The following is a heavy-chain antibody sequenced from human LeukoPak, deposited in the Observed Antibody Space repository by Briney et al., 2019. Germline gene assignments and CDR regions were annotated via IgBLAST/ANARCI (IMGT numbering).Heavy chain of an antibody. CDR2: IQFDGNNK. CDR3: AKKWSGDYDSSDIIDAFDI. Sequence: PGGSLRLSCAASGFTFSSYGMHWVRQAPGKGLEWGAFIQFDGNNKYYADSVKSRFTISRDNSRNTLFLQMNSLRAEDTAVFYCAKKWSGDYDSSDIIDAFDIWGQGTMVTVSS. D-gene: IGHD3-22*01. J-gene: IGHJ3*02. CDR1: GFTFSSYG. V-gene: IGHV3-30*02.